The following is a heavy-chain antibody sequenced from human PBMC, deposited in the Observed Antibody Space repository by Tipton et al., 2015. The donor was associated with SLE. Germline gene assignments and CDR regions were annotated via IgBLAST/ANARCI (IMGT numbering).Heavy chain of an antibody. V-gene: IGHV4-59*01. J-gene: IGHJ6*03. CDR3: ARGLTRGFGKLLYYSCHMDV. Sequence: TLSLTCTVSGGSLSNYYWNWIRQPPGKGLEWIGYIYYSESTKYNPSLKSRVTISVDTSKNQFSLKLSSVTAADTAVYYCARGLTRGFGKLLYYSCHMDVWGKGTTVTVSS. CDR1: GGSLSNYY. D-gene: IGHD3-10*01. CDR2: IYYSEST.